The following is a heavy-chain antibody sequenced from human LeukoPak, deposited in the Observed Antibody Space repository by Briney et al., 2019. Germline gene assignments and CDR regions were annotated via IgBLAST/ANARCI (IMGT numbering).Heavy chain of an antibody. Sequence: GGTLRLSCAASGFTFTTYGMTWVRQAPGKGPECVSVVSASGGNTYYADSVKGRFTISRDNSKNTLYLQMDSLRAEDTAIYYCARGRGSQQTRFDYWGQGTLSPSPQ. J-gene: IGHJ4*02. D-gene: IGHD1-26*01. CDR3: ARGRGSQQTRFDY. V-gene: IGHV3-23*01. CDR2: VSASGGNT. CDR1: GFTFTTYG.